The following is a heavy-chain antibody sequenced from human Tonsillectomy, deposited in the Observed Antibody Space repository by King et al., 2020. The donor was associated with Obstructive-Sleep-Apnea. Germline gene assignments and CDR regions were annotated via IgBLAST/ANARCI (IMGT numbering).Heavy chain of an antibody. CDR1: GFTFSSYA. Sequence: VQLVESGGGLVQPGGSLRLSCAASGFTFSSYAMSWVRQAPGKGLEWVSAISGSGGSTYYADSVKGRFTISRDNSKNTLYLQMNSLRAEDTAVYYCAKDDIVVVPAASYYYYGMDVWGQGTTVTVSS. CDR2: ISGSGGST. V-gene: IGHV3-23*04. CDR3: AKDDIVVVPAASYYYYGMDV. J-gene: IGHJ6*02. D-gene: IGHD2-2*01.